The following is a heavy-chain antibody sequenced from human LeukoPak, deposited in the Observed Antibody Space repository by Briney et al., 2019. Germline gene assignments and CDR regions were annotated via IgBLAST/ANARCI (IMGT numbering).Heavy chain of an antibody. CDR3: ARAYSYGRYYYYYMDV. CDR1: GYTFTGYY. Sequence: ASVKVSCKASGYTFTGYYMHWVRQAPGQGLEGMGWINPNSGGTNYAQKFQGRVTMTRDTSISTAYMELSRLRSDDTAVYYCARAYSYGRYYYYYMDVWGKGTTVTVSS. J-gene: IGHJ6*03. CDR2: INPNSGGT. V-gene: IGHV1-2*02. D-gene: IGHD5-18*01.